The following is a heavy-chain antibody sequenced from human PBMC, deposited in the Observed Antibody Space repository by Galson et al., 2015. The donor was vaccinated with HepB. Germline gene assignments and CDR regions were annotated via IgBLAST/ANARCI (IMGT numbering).Heavy chain of an antibody. CDR1: GGSISSSNW. D-gene: IGHD2-8*01. CDR2: IYYSGST. CDR3: ARVIFYNGYFDY. Sequence: ETLSLTCAVSGGSISSSNWWSWVRQPPGKGLEWIGYIYYSGSTNYNPSLKSRVTISVDTSKNQFSLKLSSVIAADTAVYYCARVIFYNGYFDYWGQGTLVTVSS. V-gene: IGHV4-4*02. J-gene: IGHJ4*02.